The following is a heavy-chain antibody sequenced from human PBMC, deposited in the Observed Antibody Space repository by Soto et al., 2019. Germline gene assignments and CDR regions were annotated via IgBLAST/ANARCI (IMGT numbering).Heavy chain of an antibody. CDR2: IVNSGIA. D-gene: IGHD4-17*01. V-gene: IGHV4-4*09. CDR1: GGSLTGQH. Sequence: QVQLQESGPGLVKPSETLSLTCAVSGGSLTGQHWSWIRQPPGKGLEWIGQIVNSGIARYNPSLQSRVAISIDTSKNHFALWLSSVTAADTAVYYCASYIGGNGGRGSWGQGHLVTVSS. J-gene: IGHJ4*02. CDR3: ASYIGGNGGRGS.